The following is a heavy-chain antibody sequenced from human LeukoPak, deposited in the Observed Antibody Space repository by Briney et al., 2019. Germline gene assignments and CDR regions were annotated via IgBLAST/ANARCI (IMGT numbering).Heavy chain of an antibody. Sequence: ASVKVSCKASGGTFSSYALSSVRQAPGLALSWMRLLSAYNGNTNCAQKLQGRVTMTTDTSTSTAYMELRSLRSDDTAVYYCARAKPSMVRGVIITHYYYMDVWGKGTTVTVSS. CDR2: LSAYNGNT. D-gene: IGHD3-10*01. CDR1: GGTFSSYA. CDR3: ARAKPSMVRGVIITHYYYMDV. J-gene: IGHJ6*03. V-gene: IGHV1-18*01.